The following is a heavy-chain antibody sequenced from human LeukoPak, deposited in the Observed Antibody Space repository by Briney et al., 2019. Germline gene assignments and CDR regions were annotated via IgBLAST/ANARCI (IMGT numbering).Heavy chain of an antibody. CDR2: INTSGATT. CDR1: GFTFTSYG. J-gene: IGHJ4*02. CDR3: AKDPSYYGSTSNNDY. D-gene: IGHD3-10*01. Sequence: GGSLRLSCAASGFTFTSYGMSWVRQAPGKGLEWVSTINTSGATTYFADSVKGRCTISRDNSKNTLYLQMNSLRAEDTAVYYCAKDPSYYGSTSNNDYWGQGTLVTVSS. V-gene: IGHV3-23*01.